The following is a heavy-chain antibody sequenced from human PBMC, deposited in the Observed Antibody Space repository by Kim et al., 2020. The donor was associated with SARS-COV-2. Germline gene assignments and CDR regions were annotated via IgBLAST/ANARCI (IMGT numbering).Heavy chain of an antibody. CDR2: ISGSSDNT. D-gene: IGHD6-19*01. J-gene: IGHJ4*02. CDR3: AKTMNGWYNFDF. CDR1: GFTFSNYV. Sequence: GGSLRLSCAASGFTFSNYVMTWVRQAPGKGLEWVSTISGSSDNTFYADSVRGRFTISRDNSKSTFYLQMNSLRAEDTAVYYCAKTMNGWYNFDFWGQRTLVTVSS. V-gene: IGHV3-23*01.